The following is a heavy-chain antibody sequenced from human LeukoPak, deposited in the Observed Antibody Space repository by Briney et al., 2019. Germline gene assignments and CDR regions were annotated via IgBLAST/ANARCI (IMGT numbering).Heavy chain of an antibody. CDR1: GYTFTSYD. CDR3: ARIAVAGTNFDY. D-gene: IGHD6-19*01. V-gene: IGHV1-8*01. CDR2: MNPNSGNT. J-gene: IGHJ4*02. Sequence: ASVKVSCKASGYTFTSYDINWVRQATGQGLEWMGWMNPNSGNTGYAQKLQGRVTMTTDTSTSTAYMGLRSLRSDDTAVYYCARIAVAGTNFDYWGQGTLVTVSS.